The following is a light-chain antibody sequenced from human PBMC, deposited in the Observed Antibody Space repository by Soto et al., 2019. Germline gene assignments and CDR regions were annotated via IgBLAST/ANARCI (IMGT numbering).Light chain of an antibody. Sequence: ERVMTQSPVTLSLSPVDTATLSCRASQTITSNLAWYQHKPGQPPRLLIYGASTRATGIPARFSGSGSGTEFPLTLTILQYDDFVVYYYQMYSSWVNFGGGT. J-gene: IGKJ3*01. CDR1: QTITSN. CDR3: QMYSSWVN. CDR2: GAS. V-gene: IGKV3-15*01.